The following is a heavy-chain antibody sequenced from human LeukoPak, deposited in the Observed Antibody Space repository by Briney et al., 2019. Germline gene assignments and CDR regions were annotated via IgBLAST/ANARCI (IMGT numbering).Heavy chain of an antibody. CDR2: IYSGGIT. CDR1: GFTFGDYA. J-gene: IGHJ4*02. D-gene: IGHD6-19*01. V-gene: IGHV3-66*01. CDR3: ARGAAVAGTGEVDN. Sequence: PGRSLRLSCTTSGFTFGDYAIAWVRQAPGKGLEWVSGIYSGGITHHADSVKGRFTISRDNSKNTLYLQMNSLRAEDTAVYYCARGAAVAGTGEVDNWGQGTLVTVSS.